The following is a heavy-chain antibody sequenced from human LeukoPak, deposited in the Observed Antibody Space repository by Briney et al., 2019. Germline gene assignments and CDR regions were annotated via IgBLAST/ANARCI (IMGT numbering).Heavy chain of an antibody. J-gene: IGHJ4*02. D-gene: IGHD6-6*01. CDR2: ISASGGST. V-gene: IGHV3-23*01. CDR1: GFTFNNYA. Sequence: GGSLRVYCAASGFTFNNYAMSWVRQAPGKGLEWVSAISASGGSTYYADSVKGRFTISRDNSKNTLYLQMNSLRAEDTAVYYCAKDQKGPRHIAARPTYYFDYWGQGTLVTVSS. CDR3: AKDQKGPRHIAARPTYYFDY.